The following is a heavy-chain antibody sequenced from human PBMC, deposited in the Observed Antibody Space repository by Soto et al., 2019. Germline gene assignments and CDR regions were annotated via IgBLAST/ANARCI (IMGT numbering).Heavy chain of an antibody. V-gene: IGHV3-11*01. J-gene: IGHJ5*02. CDR3: ARARGLYYYGSGSPSDL. CDR2: ISGSGSIV. Sequence: QVQLVESGGGLVKPGGSLRLSCAASGFIFSDYYMSWIRQAPGKGLEWVSYISGSGSIVYYADSMKGRFTISRDNAKNSVYLQMNSLRVDDTAVYYCARARGLYYYGSGSPSDLWGQGVLVTVSS. CDR1: GFIFSDYY. D-gene: IGHD3-10*01.